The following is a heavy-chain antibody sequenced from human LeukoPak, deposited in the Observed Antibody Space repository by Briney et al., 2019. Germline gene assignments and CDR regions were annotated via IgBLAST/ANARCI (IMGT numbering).Heavy chain of an antibody. Sequence: SGGSLRLSCAASEFTFSLYAMNWVRQAPGKGLEWVSYINDVSGDIHYADSVKGRFTISRDNAKNTLYLQMNSLRAEGTAVYYCARDTFQPGLIDYWGQGTLVTVSS. V-gene: IGHV3-21*05. J-gene: IGHJ4*02. D-gene: IGHD1-14*01. CDR2: INDVSGDI. CDR1: EFTFSLYA. CDR3: ARDTFQPGLIDY.